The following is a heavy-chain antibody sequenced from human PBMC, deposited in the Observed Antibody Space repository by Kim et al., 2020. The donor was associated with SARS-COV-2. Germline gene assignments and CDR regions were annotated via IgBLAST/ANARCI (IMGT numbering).Heavy chain of an antibody. CDR3: VREMSATRAIDY. Sequence: YALSVRSRITINPDTSKNQFSLQLNSVTPEDTAVYYCVREMSATRAIDYWGQGTLVTVSS. J-gene: IGHJ4*02. D-gene: IGHD2-15*01. V-gene: IGHV6-1*01.